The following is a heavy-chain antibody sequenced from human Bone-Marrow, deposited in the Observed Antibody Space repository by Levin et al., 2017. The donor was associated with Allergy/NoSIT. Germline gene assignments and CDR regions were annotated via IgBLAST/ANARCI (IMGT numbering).Heavy chain of an antibody. V-gene: IGHV4-59*01. CDR1: GGSIDNYY. J-gene: IGHJ4*02. CDR2: VHNSGRT. Sequence: PSETLSLTCTVSGGSIDNYYWSWIRQSPGKGLEWIGYVHNSGRTNYNPSLKSRVTISVDTYNTQFSLKLNSVTAADTALYFCARERAVMYYFGSSGYSFLGVLDQWGQGTLVTVSS. CDR3: ARERAVMYYFGSSGYSFLGVLDQ. D-gene: IGHD3-22*01.